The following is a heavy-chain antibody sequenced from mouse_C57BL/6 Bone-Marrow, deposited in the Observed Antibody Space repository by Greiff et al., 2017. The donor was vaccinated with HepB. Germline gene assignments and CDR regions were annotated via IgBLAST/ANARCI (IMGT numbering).Heavy chain of an antibody. D-gene: IGHD1-1*01. Sequence: EVKLLESGGGLVQPGGSLSLSCAASGFTFTDYYMSWVRQPPGKALEWLGFIRNKANGYTTEYSASVKGRFTISRDNSQSILYLQMNPLRAEDSDTYYCARSTVVAPDYYAMDYWGQGTSVTVSS. CDR1: GFTFTDYY. J-gene: IGHJ4*01. V-gene: IGHV7-3*01. CDR3: ARSTVVAPDYYAMDY. CDR2: IRNKANGYTT.